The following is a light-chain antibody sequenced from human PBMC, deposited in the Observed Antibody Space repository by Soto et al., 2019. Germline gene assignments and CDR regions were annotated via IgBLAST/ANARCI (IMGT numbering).Light chain of an antibody. CDR2: GAS. CDR1: QSVSSGY. J-gene: IGKJ3*01. Sequence: EIVLTQSPGTLSLSPGERATLSCRASQSVSSGYLAWYQQKPGQAPRLLIYGASSRATGIPDRFSGSGSGSDFTITISRLESEDFAVYYCQQYDSSPLFTFGPGTKVDIK. V-gene: IGKV3-20*01. CDR3: QQYDSSPLFT.